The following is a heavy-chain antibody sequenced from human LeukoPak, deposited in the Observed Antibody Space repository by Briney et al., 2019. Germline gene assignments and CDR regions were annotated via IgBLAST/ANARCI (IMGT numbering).Heavy chain of an antibody. Sequence: PGGSLRLSCAASGFTFSNYEMHWVRQAPGKGLEWVSYISSSGSDIYYADSVKGRFTISRDNARNSLYLQMNSLRAEDTAVYYCARGGRYYYGSGRLDYWGQGTLVTVSS. CDR3: ARGGRYYYGSGRLDY. CDR1: GFTFSNYE. D-gene: IGHD3-10*01. J-gene: IGHJ4*02. V-gene: IGHV3-48*03. CDR2: ISSSGSDI.